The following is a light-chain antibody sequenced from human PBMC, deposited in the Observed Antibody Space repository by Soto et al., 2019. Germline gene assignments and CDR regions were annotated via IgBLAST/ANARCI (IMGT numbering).Light chain of an antibody. V-gene: IGKV3-20*01. CDR3: QQYGTSTFT. CDR1: QSVAYTY. J-gene: IGKJ3*01. Sequence: EIVLTQSTATLSLSPGERATLPCRGSQSVAYTYLAWFQQKPGQAPRLLIYGASNRATGIPDRFSGSGSGTEFTLTISRLEPEDFAVDYCQQYGTSTFTFGPGTQVDNK. CDR2: GAS.